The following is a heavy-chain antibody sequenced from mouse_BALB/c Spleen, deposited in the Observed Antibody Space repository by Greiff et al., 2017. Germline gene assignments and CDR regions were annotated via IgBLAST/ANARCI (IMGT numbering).Heavy chain of an antibody. V-gene: IGHV5-9-3*01. CDR1: GFTFSSYA. CDR2: ISSGGSYT. Sequence: EVKLVESGGGLVKPGGSLKLSCAASGFTFSSYAMSWVRQTPEKRLEWVATISSGGSYTYYPDSVKGRFTISRDNAKNTLYLQMSSLKSEDTAMYYCARHDGYFAWFAYWGQGTLVTVSA. J-gene: IGHJ3*01. CDR3: ARHDGYFAWFAY. D-gene: IGHD2-3*01.